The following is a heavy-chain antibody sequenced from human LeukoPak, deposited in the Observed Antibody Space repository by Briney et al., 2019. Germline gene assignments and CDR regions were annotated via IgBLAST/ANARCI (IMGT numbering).Heavy chain of an antibody. D-gene: IGHD3-10*01. CDR3: GHGSGSPYAFDI. CDR2: IYYSGST. J-gene: IGHJ3*02. Sequence: KPSETLSITCTVSGGSISCYYWSWIRQHPGKGLEWGGYIYYSGSTNYNPALKSRVTISVDTSKNQSSLKLSSVTAADTAVYYCGHGSGSPYAFDIWGQGTMVTVSS. V-gene: IGHV4-59*01. CDR1: GGSISCYY.